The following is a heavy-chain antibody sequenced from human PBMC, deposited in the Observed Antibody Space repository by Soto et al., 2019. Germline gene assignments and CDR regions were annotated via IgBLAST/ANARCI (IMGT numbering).Heavy chain of an antibody. Sequence: ASVKVSCKASGYTFTTYGFSWVRQAPGQGLQWMGWISGYNGNTNYAQKLQGRVSMTTDTSANTAYMELRSLRAGDTAVYYCASDTYFWSGSLDYWGQGTQVTVSS. CDR3: ASDTYFWSGSLDY. J-gene: IGHJ4*02. D-gene: IGHD3-3*01. V-gene: IGHV1-18*01. CDR2: ISGYNGNT. CDR1: GYTFTTYG.